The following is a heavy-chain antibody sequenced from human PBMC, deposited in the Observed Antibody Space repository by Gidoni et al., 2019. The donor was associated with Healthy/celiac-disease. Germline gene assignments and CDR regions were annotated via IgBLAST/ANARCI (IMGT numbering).Heavy chain of an antibody. CDR2: INHSGST. J-gene: IGHJ4*02. CDR1: GGSFSGYY. Sequence: QVQLQQWGAGLLKPSETLSLTCAVYGGSFSGYYWSWIRQPPGKGLEWIGEINHSGSTNYNPSLKRRVTISVDTSKNQFSLKLSSVTAADTAVYFCARSRGFYYDSSGHFDYLGQGTLVTVSS. V-gene: IGHV4-34*01. D-gene: IGHD3-22*01. CDR3: ARSRGFYYDSSGHFDY.